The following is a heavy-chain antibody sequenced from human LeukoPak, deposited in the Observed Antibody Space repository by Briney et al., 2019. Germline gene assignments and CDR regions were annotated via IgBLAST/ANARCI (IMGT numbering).Heavy chain of an antibody. J-gene: IGHJ4*02. CDR1: GGSISSSSYS. CDR3: VRLAAAGTANFDY. CDR2: IYHGGTT. Sequence: SETLSLTCTVSGGSISSSSYSWGWIRQPPGKGLEWIGNIYHGGTTSYNPSLKSRVTISVDTSKNQFSLKLSSVTAADTAVYYCVRLAAAGTANFDYWGQGTLVTVSS. V-gene: IGHV4-39*01. D-gene: IGHD6-13*01.